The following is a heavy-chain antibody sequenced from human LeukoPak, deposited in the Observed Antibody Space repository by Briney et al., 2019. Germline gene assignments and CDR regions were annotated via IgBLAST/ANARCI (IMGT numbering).Heavy chain of an antibody. Sequence: SETLSLTCTVSGGSISSYYWSWIRQPPGKGLEGIGYIYYSGSTNHNPSLKSRVTISVDTSKNQFSLKLSSVPAADTAVYYCARLRWPDAFDIWGQATMVTVSS. D-gene: IGHD5-24*01. V-gene: IGHV4-59*08. CDR3: ARLRWPDAFDI. CDR1: GGSISSYY. CDR2: IYYSGST. J-gene: IGHJ3*02.